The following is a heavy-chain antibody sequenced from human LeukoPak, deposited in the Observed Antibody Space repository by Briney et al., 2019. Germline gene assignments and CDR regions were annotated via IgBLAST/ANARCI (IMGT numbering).Heavy chain of an antibody. D-gene: IGHD2-2*01. V-gene: IGHV1-69*04. CDR1: GGTFSNYA. Sequence: ASVKVSCKAPGGTFSNYAISWVRQAPGQGLEWMARIIPILDIANYAQKFRGRVTITADKSTSTAYMELSSLRSEDTAVYYCARDRGTVTAATTDHYYYGLDVWGQGTTVTVSS. J-gene: IGHJ6*02. CDR2: IIPILDIA. CDR3: ARDRGTVTAATTDHYYYGLDV.